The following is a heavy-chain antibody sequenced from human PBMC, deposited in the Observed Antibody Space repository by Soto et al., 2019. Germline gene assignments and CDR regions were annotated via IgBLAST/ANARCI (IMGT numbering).Heavy chain of an antibody. Sequence: QVQLVQSGAEVKKPGASVKVSCQASGYTFASHYIHWVRQAPGQGLEWMGVINPNGGNTRYAQRFQDRLTLTTDTPTTTVYLDLSSLSSDDTAVYYCGRDPSGLDYWGQGTLVTVSS. CDR3: GRDPSGLDY. CDR1: GYTFASHY. J-gene: IGHJ4*02. CDR2: INPNGGNT. V-gene: IGHV1-46*01.